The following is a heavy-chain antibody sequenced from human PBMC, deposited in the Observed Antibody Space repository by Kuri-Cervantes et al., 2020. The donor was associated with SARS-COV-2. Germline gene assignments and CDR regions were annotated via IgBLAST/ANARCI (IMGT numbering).Heavy chain of an antibody. V-gene: IGHV1-2*02. CDR1: GGTFSSYA. CDR3: ARRKDWDY. Sequence: SVKVSCKASGGTFSSYAINWVRQATGQGLEWMGWMNPDSGGTNYAQKFQGRVTMTRDTSISTAYMELSRLRSDDTAVYYCARRKDWDYWGQGTLVTVSS. J-gene: IGHJ4*02. D-gene: IGHD3/OR15-3a*01. CDR2: MNPDSGGT.